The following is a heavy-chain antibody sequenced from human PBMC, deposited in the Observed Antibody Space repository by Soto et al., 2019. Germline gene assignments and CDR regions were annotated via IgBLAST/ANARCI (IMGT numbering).Heavy chain of an antibody. V-gene: IGHV3-74*01. CDR1: GFSFINYR. J-gene: IGHJ6*03. CDR3: AREGYSNYDFYYLYMNA. CDR2: IKGDGSIT. Sequence: EVQLVESGGGLVQPGGSLGLSCAASGFSFINYRMHWVRQAPGKGLVWVARIKGDGSITGYADSVKGRFTISRDNAKNTLFLQMDSLRVEDTAVYYCAREGYSNYDFYYLYMNAWGKGTTVTVSS. D-gene: IGHD4-4*01.